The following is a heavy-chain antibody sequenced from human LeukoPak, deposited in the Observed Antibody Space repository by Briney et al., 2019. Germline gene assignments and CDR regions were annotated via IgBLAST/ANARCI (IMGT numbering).Heavy chain of an antibody. D-gene: IGHD6-19*01. CDR3: ARGRVTHTAGTGVLYYFDY. V-gene: IGHV4-34*01. J-gene: IGHJ4*02. CDR2: INHSGST. CDR1: GFSFGDYA. Sequence: SGGGLVQPGRSLRLSCTASGFSFGDYAMSWFRQAPGKGLEWIGEINHSGSTNYNPSLKSRVTISVDTSKNQFSLKLSSVTAADTAVYYCARGRVTHTAGTGVLYYFDYWGQGTLVTVSS.